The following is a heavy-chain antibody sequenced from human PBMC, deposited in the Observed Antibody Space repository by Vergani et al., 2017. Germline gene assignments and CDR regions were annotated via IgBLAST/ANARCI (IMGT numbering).Heavy chain of an antibody. J-gene: IGHJ2*01. CDR2: IYTSGST. CDR3: AREDESSGYYDVVGNWYVDL. D-gene: IGHD3-22*01. CDR1: GGSISSGSYY. Sequence: QVQLQESGPGLVKPSQTLSLTCTVSGGSISSGSYYWSWIRPPAGKGLEWIGRIYTSGSTNYTPSLKSRVTISVDTSKNQFSLKLSSVTAADTAVYYCAREDESSGYYDVVGNWYVDLWGRGTLVTVSS. V-gene: IGHV4-61*02.